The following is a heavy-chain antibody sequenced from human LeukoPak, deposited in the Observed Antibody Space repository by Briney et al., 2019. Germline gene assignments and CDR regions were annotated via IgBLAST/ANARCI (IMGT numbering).Heavy chain of an antibody. CDR1: GYSFTNYW. V-gene: IGHV5-51*01. J-gene: IGHJ4*02. D-gene: IGHD3-16*02. Sequence: GESLKISCKGSGYSFTNYWIGWVRQMPGKGLEWMGIVYPGDSDTRYSPSFQGQVTISADKSTSTAYLQWSSLKASDTAIYYCARQASLGELSSPFDSWGQGALVTVSP. CDR2: VYPGDSDT. CDR3: ARQASLGELSSPFDS.